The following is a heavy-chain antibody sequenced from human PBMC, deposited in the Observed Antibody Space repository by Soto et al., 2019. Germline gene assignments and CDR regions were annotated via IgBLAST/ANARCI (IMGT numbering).Heavy chain of an antibody. CDR3: ARDTPDGFDP. CDR2: IYYRGST. V-gene: IGHV4-59*01. J-gene: IGHJ5*02. CDR1: GGSINSYW. Sequence: SETLSLTCSVSGGSINSYWWSWIRQPAGKGLEWIGYIYYRGSTNYNPSLKSRVTISVDTSKNQFSLKLSSVTAADTAVYYCARDTPDGFDPWGQRTLVTVSS.